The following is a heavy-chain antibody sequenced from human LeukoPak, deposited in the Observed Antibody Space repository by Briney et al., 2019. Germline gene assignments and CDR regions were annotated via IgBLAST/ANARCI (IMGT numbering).Heavy chain of an antibody. D-gene: IGHD3-10*01. J-gene: IGHJ4*02. CDR2: IYSGGST. CDR1: GFTFSSYG. V-gene: IGHV3-NL1*01. Sequence: GGSLRLSCAASGFTFSSYGMHWVRQAPGKGLEWVSVIYSGGSTYYADSVKGRFTISRDNSKNTLYLQMNSLRAEDTAVYYCARVRYYYGSGSYNFDYWGQGTLVTVSS. CDR3: ARVRYYYGSGSYNFDY.